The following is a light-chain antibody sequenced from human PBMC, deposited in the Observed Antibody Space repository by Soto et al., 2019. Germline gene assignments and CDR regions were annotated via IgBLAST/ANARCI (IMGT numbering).Light chain of an antibody. CDR2: LGS. CDR1: QSLLHSSGENF. Sequence: IVMTQSPLSLPVTPGEPASISCRSSQSLLHSSGENFLDGYLQKPGQSPQLLIYLGSNWASGVPDRFRGSRSGRDCQLTLSRVEAEDVGVYSCMQGRQPPYTVGQGTKREI. V-gene: IGKV2-28*01. J-gene: IGKJ2*01. CDR3: MQGRQPPYT.